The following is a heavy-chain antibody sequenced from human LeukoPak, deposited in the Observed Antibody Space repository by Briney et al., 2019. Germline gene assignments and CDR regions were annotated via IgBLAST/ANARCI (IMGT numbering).Heavy chain of an antibody. CDR2: IRYDAINK. J-gene: IGHJ6*03. Sequence: GGSLRLSCAATGFTFNTFATHWVRQAPGKGLEWVAFIRYDAINKYYADSVKGRFTISRDNSRNTLYLQMNSLRAEDTALYYCAKDGDTVSGTYYFDMDVWGKGTTVTISS. CDR1: GFTFNTFA. V-gene: IGHV3-30*02. D-gene: IGHD1-26*01. CDR3: AKDGDTVSGTYYFDMDV.